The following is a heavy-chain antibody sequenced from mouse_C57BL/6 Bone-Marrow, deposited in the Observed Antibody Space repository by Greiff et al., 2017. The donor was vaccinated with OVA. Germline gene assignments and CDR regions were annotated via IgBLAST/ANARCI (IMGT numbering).Heavy chain of an antibody. CDR3: ARHEDGYYASYFDY. CDR1: GYAFSSSW. V-gene: IGHV1-82*01. Sequence: VQLQQSGPELVKPGASVKISCKASGYAFSSSWLNWVKQRPGKGLEWIGRIYPGDGDTNYNGKFKGKATLTADKSSSTAYMILSSLTAEDSAVYFCARHEDGYYASYFDYGGQGTTLTVSS. J-gene: IGHJ2*01. CDR2: IYPGDGDT. D-gene: IGHD2-3*01.